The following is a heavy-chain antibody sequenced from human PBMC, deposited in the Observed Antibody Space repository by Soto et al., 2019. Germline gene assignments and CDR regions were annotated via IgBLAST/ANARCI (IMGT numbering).Heavy chain of an antibody. J-gene: IGHJ4*02. CDR3: ARQIYDSDTGPNFQYYFDS. D-gene: IGHD3-22*01. Sequence: GGSLKLSCKGSGYSFAGYWITWVRQKPGKGLGWMGRIDPSDSQTYYSPSFRGHVTISVTKSITTVFLQWSSLRASDTAMYYCARQIYDSDTGPNFQYYFDSWGQGTPVTVSS. CDR2: IDPSDSQT. V-gene: IGHV5-10-1*01. CDR1: GYSFAGYW.